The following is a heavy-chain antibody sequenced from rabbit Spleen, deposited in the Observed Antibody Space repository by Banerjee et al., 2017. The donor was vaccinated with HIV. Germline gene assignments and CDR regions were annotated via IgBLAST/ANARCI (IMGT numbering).Heavy chain of an antibody. CDR2: IDPVFGIT. J-gene: IGHJ3*01. CDR1: GFDFSKYG. Sequence: EESGGGLVKPGASLTLTCKASGFDFSKYGMSWVRQAPGKGLEWIGYIDPVFGITYYANWVNGRFSISRENAQNMVFLQMTSLTAADTATYFCARDGAGGSYFALWGQGTLVTVS. CDR3: ARDGAGGSYFAL. D-gene: IGHD8-1*01. V-gene: IGHV1S47*01.